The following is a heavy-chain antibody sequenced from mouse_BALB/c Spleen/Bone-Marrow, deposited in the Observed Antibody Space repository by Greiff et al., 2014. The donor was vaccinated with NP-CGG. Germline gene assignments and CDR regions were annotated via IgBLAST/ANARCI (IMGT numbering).Heavy chain of an antibody. J-gene: IGHJ4*01. CDR3: ARIGRARGYAMDY. V-gene: IGHV5-17*02. Sequence: EVKVVESGGGLVQPGGSRKLSCAASGITFRNFGMHWVRRASEKGLEWVAYISSGSSTIYYADTLKGRFTISRDNPKNTLFLQMTSLRSEDTAMYYCARIGRARGYAMDYWGQGTSVTVSS. CDR2: ISSGSSTI. D-gene: IGHD3-3*01. CDR1: GITFRNFG.